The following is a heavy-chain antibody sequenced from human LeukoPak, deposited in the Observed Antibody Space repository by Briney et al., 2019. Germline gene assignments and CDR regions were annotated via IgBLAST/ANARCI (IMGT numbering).Heavy chain of an antibody. J-gene: IGHJ5*02. Sequence: PSETLSLTCAVSGGSLNSYYWSWIRQPPGKGLEWIGYTYYSGNPNYNPPLKRRVTISVDTSKSQFSLNLTSVTAADTAVYYCARHSSGVRGWCDPWGQGTLVTVSS. CDR1: GGSLNSYY. CDR3: ARHSSGVRGWCDP. D-gene: IGHD6-25*01. CDR2: TYYSGNP. V-gene: IGHV4-59*08.